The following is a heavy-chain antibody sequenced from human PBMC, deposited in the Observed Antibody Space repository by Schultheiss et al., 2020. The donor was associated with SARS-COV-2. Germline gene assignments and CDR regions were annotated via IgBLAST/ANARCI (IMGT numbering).Heavy chain of an antibody. J-gene: IGHJ4*02. D-gene: IGHD4-17*01. Sequence: GGSLRLSCAVSGFTFSNNDMHWVRQAPGKGLEWVGRIKSKTDGGTTDYAAPVKGRFTISRDDSKNTLYLQMNSLKTEDTAVYYCTTEVDYGDYVGDYWGQGTLVTVSS. CDR3: TTEVDYGDYVGDY. V-gene: IGHV3-15*01. CDR2: IKSKTDGGTT. CDR1: GFTFSNND.